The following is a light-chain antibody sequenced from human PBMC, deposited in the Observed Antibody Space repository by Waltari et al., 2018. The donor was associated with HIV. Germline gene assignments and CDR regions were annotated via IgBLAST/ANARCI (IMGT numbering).Light chain of an antibody. CDR1: NSDIGGNP. CDR2: NTN. CDR3: AAWGDSLNGPV. Sequence: QSVLTQPPSASATPGQRVTISCSGTNSDIGGNPVNWYQQLPATAPKLLIYNTNRRPSGVPHRCSGCKSGASASLVISGLQSEDEAEYYCAAWGDSLNGPVFGGGTRVTVL. V-gene: IGLV1-44*01. J-gene: IGLJ2*01.